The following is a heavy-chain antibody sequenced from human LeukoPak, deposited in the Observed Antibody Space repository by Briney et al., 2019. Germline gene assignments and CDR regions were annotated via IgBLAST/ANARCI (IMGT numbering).Heavy chain of an antibody. V-gene: IGHV4-59*12. J-gene: IGHJ1*01. D-gene: IGHD3-10*01. CDR2: IYYSGST. Sequence: SETLSLTCTVSGGSISSYYWSWIRQPPGKGLEWIGYIYYSGSTNYNPSLKSRVTISVDTSKNQFSLKLSSVTAADTAVYYCARDRNYYGSGSYYGAEYLQHWGQGTLVTVSS. CDR1: GGSISSYY. CDR3: ARDRNYYGSGSYYGAEYLQH.